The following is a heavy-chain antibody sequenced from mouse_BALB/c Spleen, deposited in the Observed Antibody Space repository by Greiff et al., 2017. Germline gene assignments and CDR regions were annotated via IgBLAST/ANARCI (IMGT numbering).Heavy chain of an antibody. CDR2: IWGDGST. Sequence: QVQLKESGPGLVAPSQSLSITCTVSGFSLTGYGVNWVRQPPGKGLEWLGMIWGDGSTDYNSALKSRLSISKDNSKSQVFLKMNSLQTDDTARYYCARGKFGARRGWYFDVWGAGTTVTVSS. CDR3: ARGKFGARRGWYFDV. CDR1: GFSLTGYG. D-gene: IGHD3-3*01. J-gene: IGHJ1*01. V-gene: IGHV2-6-7*01.